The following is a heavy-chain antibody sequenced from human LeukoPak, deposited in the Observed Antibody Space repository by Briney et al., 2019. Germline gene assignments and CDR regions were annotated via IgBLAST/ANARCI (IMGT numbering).Heavy chain of an antibody. CDR3: AKDHSVDTVTSMGYFDY. Sequence: GGSLRLSCAASGFTFSSYAMSWVRQAPGKGLEWVSAISGNGGSTYYADSVKGRFTISRDNSKNTLYLQMNSLRAEDTAVYYCAKDHSVDTVTSMGYFDYWGQGTLVTVSS. J-gene: IGHJ4*02. CDR2: ISGNGGST. V-gene: IGHV3-23*01. CDR1: GFTFSSYA. D-gene: IGHD4-11*01.